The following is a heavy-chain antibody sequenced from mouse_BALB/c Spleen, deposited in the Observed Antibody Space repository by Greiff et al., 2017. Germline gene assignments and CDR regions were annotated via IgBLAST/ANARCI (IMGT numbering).Heavy chain of an antibody. CDR3: ASLYDGYFWFAY. Sequence: EVQLQESGPGLVKPSQSLSLTCTVTGYSITSDYAWYWIRQFPGNKLEWMGYISYSGSTSYNPSLKSRISITRDTSKNQFFLQLNSVTTEDTATYYCASLYDGYFWFAYWGQGTLVTVSA. D-gene: IGHD2-3*01. V-gene: IGHV3-2*02. CDR2: ISYSGST. J-gene: IGHJ3*01. CDR1: GYSITSDYA.